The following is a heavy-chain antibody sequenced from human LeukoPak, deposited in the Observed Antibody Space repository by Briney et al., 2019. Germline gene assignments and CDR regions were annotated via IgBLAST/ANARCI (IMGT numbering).Heavy chain of an antibody. CDR3: ARDRPADGSCCSCFTRVDAFDI. CDR1: GFTFSSCE. D-gene: IGHD2-15*01. J-gene: IGHJ3*02. V-gene: IGHV3-48*03. CDR2: ISSSGSTI. Sequence: GGSLRLSCAASGFTFSSCEMNWVRQATGKGLEWVSYISSSGSTIYYADSVKARFTISRDNVKNSLYLQMNSLRAEDTAVYYCARDRPADGSCCSCFTRVDAFDIWGQGTMVTVSS.